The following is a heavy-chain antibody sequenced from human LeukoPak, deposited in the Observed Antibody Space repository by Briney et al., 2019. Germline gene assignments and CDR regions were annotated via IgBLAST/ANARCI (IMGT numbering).Heavy chain of an antibody. J-gene: IGHJ4*02. CDR3: AKAREYYYDSSGGY. D-gene: IGHD3-22*01. Sequence: GGSLRLSCAASGFTFSSYAMSWVRQAPGKGLEWVSAISGSGGSTYYADSVKGRFTISRDNSKNTLYLQMNSLRAEDTAVYYCAKAREYYYDSSGGYWGQGTLVTVSS. CDR1: GFTFSSYA. V-gene: IGHV3-23*01. CDR2: ISGSGGST.